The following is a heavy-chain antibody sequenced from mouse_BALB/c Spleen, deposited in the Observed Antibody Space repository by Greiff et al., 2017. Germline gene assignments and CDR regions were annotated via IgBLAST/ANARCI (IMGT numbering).Heavy chain of an antibody. CDR1: GYTFTSYT. CDR3: ARLRNDYPYYFDY. Sequence: VKLMESGAELARPGASVKMSCKASGYTFTSYTMHWVKQRPGQGLEWIGYINPSSGYTNYNQKFKDKATLTADKSSSTAYMQLSSLTSEDSAVYYCARLRNDYPYYFDYWGQGTTLTVSS. V-gene: IGHV1-4*01. J-gene: IGHJ2*01. CDR2: INPSSGYT. D-gene: IGHD2-4*01.